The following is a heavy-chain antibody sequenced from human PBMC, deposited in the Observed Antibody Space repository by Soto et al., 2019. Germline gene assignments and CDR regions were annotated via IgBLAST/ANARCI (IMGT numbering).Heavy chain of an antibody. CDR2: IIPIFGTA. CDR3: AKSPTLQVWPGALFDY. J-gene: IGHJ4*02. Sequence: QVQLVQSGAEVKKPGSSVKVSCKASGGTFSSYAIRWVRQAPGQGLEWMGGIIPIFGTANYAQKFQGRVTITADESTSTAYMELSSLRSEDTAVYYCAKSPTLQVWPGALFDYWGQGTLVTVSS. D-gene: IGHD5-18*01. V-gene: IGHV1-69*01. CDR1: GGTFSSYA.